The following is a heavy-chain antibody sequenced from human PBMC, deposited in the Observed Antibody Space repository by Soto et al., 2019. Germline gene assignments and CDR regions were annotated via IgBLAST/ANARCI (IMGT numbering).Heavy chain of an antibody. Sequence: GGSLRLSCAASGFTFSSYAMSWVRQAPGKGLEWVSAISGSGGRTYYADSVKGRFTISRDNYKNTLYLQMNSLRDEDTAVYYCARARRPWSVPAAAGNYYFDYWGQGTLVTFSS. CDR2: ISGSGGRT. D-gene: IGHD6-13*01. J-gene: IGHJ4*02. CDR1: GFTFSSYA. V-gene: IGHV3-23*01. CDR3: ARARRPWSVPAAAGNYYFDY.